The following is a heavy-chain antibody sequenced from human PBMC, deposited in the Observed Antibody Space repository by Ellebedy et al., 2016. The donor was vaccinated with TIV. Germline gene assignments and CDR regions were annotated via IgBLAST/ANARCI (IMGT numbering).Heavy chain of an antibody. CDR2: ISGSGGST. V-gene: IGHV3-23*01. Sequence: PGGSLRLSCAVSGFTFSSYWMTWVRQAPGKGLEWVSGISGSGGSTHYADSVKGRFTISRDNSKDTLYLQMNSLGADDTAVYYCAKHQQPYDYLGGSYGTPPDDWGQGTLVTVSS. J-gene: IGHJ4*02. CDR3: AKHQQPYDYLGGSYGTPPDD. D-gene: IGHD3-16*01. CDR1: GFTFSSYW.